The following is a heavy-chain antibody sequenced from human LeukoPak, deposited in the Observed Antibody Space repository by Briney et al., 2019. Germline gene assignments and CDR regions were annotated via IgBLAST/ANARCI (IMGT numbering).Heavy chain of an antibody. CDR3: ARVSTSYDGSGYYYVYDY. CDR2: IYHSGST. V-gene: IGHV4-4*01. Sequence: SGGSLRLSCAASGFTFSSYWMSWVRQPPGKGLEWIGEIYHSGSTNYNPSRKSRVTISVAKSKDQFSLKLSSVTAADTAEYSCARVSTSYDGSGYYYVYDYWGQGTLVTVSS. CDR1: GFTFSSYW. J-gene: IGHJ4*02. D-gene: IGHD3-22*01.